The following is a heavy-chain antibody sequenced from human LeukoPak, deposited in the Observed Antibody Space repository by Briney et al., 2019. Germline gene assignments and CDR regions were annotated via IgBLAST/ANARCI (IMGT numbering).Heavy chain of an antibody. V-gene: IGHV1-18*01. D-gene: IGHD1-26*01. Sequence: ASVKVSCKASGYTFTSYGISWVRQAPGQGIEWMGWISAYNGNTNYAQKLQGRVTTTTDTSTSTAYMELRSLRSDDTAVYYCARDFESEEWELLPGDYWGQGTLVTVSS. CDR3: ARDFESEEWELLPGDY. J-gene: IGHJ4*02. CDR2: ISAYNGNT. CDR1: GYTFTSYG.